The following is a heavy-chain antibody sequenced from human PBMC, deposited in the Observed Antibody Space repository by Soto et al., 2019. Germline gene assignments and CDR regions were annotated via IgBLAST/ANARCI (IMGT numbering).Heavy chain of an antibody. CDR2: IYYSGST. D-gene: IGHD5-18*01. Sequence: QVQLQESGPGLVKPSETLSLTCTVSGGSLSSYYWSWIRQSPGKGLEWIGYIYYSGSTKYNPSLKSRVTISVDTSKNQFSLKLSSVTAADTAVYYCARGRGDTAMAWYYWGQGTLVTVSS. CDR3: ARGRGDTAMAWYY. J-gene: IGHJ4*02. CDR1: GGSLSSYY. V-gene: IGHV4-59*01.